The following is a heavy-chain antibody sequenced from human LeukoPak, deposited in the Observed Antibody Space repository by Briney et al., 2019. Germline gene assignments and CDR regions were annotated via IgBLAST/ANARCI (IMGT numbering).Heavy chain of an antibody. D-gene: IGHD3-10*01. V-gene: IGHV3-23*01. CDR1: GFTFSSYA. J-gene: IGHJ4*02. CDR2: ISGSGDGT. CDR3: AKERREVVLLWFGELGS. Sequence: GGSLRLSCAASGFTFSSYAMSWVRQAPGKGLEWVSAISGSGDGTYYADSVKGRFTISRDNSRNTVFLQINSLRAEDTAVYYCAKERREVVLLWFGELGSWGQGTLVTVSS.